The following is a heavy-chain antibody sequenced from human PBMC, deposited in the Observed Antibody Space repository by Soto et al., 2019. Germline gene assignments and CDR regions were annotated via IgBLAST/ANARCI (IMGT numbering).Heavy chain of an antibody. CDR2: IYYSGST. CDR1: GGSISSGGYY. D-gene: IGHD4-4*01. CDR3: ARSSVEMTTKRTSDI. V-gene: IGHV4-31*03. J-gene: IGHJ3*02. Sequence: QVQLQESGPGLVKPSQTLSLTCTVSGGSISSGGYYWSWIRQHPGKGLEWIGYIYYSGSTYYNPSLRSRVTISVDTSKNQFSLKLSSVTAADTAVYYCARSSVEMTTKRTSDIWGQGTMVTVSS.